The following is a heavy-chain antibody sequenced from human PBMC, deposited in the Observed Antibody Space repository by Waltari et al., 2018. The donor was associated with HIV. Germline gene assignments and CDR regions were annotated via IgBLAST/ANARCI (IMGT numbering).Heavy chain of an antibody. V-gene: IGHV3-48*02. Sequence: EVQLVESGGGLVQPGGSLRLSCAASGFTFSSYSMNWVRQAPGKGLEWVSYIRSSSSTISYADSVKGLFTISRDNAKNSLYLQMNSLRDEDTAVYYCARDDYGDYPYYFDYWGQGTLVTVSS. CDR2: IRSSSSTI. CDR3: ARDDYGDYPYYFDY. D-gene: IGHD4-17*01. J-gene: IGHJ4*02. CDR1: GFTFSSYS.